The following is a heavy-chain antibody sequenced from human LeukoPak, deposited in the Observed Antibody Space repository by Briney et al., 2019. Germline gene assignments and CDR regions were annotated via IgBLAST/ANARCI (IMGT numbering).Heavy chain of an antibody. D-gene: IGHD3-16*01. J-gene: IGHJ4*02. CDR2: ISSTGSSI. V-gene: IGHV3-21*04. Sequence: GGSLRLSCAASGFPFSTFAMNWVRQAPGKGLEWVSSISSTGSSIYYADSVKGRFTISRDNAKNSLYLQMNSLRVEDTAIYYCAKDIGGSGAYWGQGTLVTVSS. CDR1: GFPFSTFA. CDR3: AKDIGGSGAY.